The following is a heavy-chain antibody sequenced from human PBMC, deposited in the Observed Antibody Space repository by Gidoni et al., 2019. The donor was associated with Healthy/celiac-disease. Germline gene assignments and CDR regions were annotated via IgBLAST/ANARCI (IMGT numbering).Heavy chain of an antibody. CDR3: ARDRYSYPDNYYYYGMDV. CDR1: GFTFRSYS. J-gene: IGHJ6*02. CDR2: ISSSSSTI. V-gene: IGHV3-48*02. D-gene: IGHD5-18*01. Sequence: EVQLVESGGGLVQPGGSLRLSCAASGFTFRSYSMNWVRQAPGKGLEWVSYISSSSSTIYYADSVKGRFTISRDNAKNSLYLQMNSLRDEDTAVYYCARDRYSYPDNYYYYGMDVWGQGTTVTVSS.